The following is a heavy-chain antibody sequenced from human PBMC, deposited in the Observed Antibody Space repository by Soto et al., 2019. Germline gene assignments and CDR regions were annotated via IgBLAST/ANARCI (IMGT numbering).Heavy chain of an antibody. D-gene: IGHD5-18*01. CDR1: GFTFSSYA. J-gene: IGHJ4*02. Sequence: GGSLSLSCAASGFTFSSYAMSWVRQAPGKGLEWVSAISGSGDGTDYAASVKGRFTISRDNSKNTLYLQMNSLRAEDTAVYYCAGPGYSSQDYWGQGALVTGSS. CDR3: AGPGYSSQDY. CDR2: ISGSGDGT. V-gene: IGHV3-23*01.